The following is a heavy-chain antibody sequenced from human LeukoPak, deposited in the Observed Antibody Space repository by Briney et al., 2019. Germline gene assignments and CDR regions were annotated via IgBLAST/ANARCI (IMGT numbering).Heavy chain of an antibody. CDR1: GGSINNYY. Sequence: PSETLSPTCTVSGGSINNYYWSWIRQPAGKGLEWIGRIYISGGTNYNPSLKSRVAMSVDTSKNQFPLKLSSVTAADTAVYYCARVDYYYYMDVWGKGTTVTISS. V-gene: IGHV4-4*07. J-gene: IGHJ6*03. CDR3: ARVDYYYYMDV. CDR2: IYISGGT.